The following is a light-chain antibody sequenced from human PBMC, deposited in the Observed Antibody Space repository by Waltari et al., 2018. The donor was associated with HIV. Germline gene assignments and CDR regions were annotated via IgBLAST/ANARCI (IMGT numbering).Light chain of an antibody. Sequence: QSVLTQPPSVSAAPGQKFTISRSGISPNIGSNRLFWYQQLPGTAPKLLIYDNTKRPSGIPDRFSGSKSGTLATLGITGLQTGDEADYYCGTWDSSLSAVLFGGGTKLTVL. CDR1: SPNIGSNR. CDR2: DNT. CDR3: GTWDSSLSAVL. V-gene: IGLV1-51*01. J-gene: IGLJ2*01.